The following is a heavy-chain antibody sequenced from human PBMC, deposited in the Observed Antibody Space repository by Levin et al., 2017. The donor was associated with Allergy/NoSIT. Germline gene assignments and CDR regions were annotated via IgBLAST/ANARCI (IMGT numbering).Heavy chain of an antibody. D-gene: IGHD2-2*01. CDR1: GYTFTGYY. J-gene: IGHJ6*03. CDR3: AREDIVVVPVTMNLRNYYYYYMDV. CDR2: ISPKSGGT. V-gene: IGHV1-2*02. Sequence: ASVKVSCKASGYTFTGYYMHWVRQAPGQGLEWLGWISPKSGGTHYAQKFQGRVTMTTDTSISTAYMELSRLRSDDTAVYYCAREDIVVVPVTMNLRNYYYYYMDVWGKGTTVTVSS.